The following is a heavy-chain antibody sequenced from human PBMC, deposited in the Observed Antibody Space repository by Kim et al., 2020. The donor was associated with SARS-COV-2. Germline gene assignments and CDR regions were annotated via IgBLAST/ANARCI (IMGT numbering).Heavy chain of an antibody. V-gene: IGHV1-18*01. J-gene: IGHJ4*02. CDR3: ARRTGGSGYSYYFDY. Sequence: QKLQGRVTMTTDTSTSTAYMELRSLRSDDTAVYYCARRTGGSGYSYYFDYWGQGTLVTVSS. D-gene: IGHD3-22*01.